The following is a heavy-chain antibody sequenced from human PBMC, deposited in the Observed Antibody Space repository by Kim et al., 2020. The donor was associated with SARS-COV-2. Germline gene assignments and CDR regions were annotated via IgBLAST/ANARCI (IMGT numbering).Heavy chain of an antibody. Sequence: NPALKSRVTTSVDTSKNQFSLNLSSVTAADTAVYYCARQIALAGMDFDYWGQGTLVTVSS. D-gene: IGHD6-19*01. J-gene: IGHJ4*02. V-gene: IGHV4-39*01. CDR3: ARQIALAGMDFDY.